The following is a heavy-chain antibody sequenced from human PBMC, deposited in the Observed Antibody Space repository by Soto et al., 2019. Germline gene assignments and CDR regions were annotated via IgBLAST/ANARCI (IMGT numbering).Heavy chain of an antibody. V-gene: IGHV4-34*01. CDR3: ASKSSSWYWYFDL. CDR1: GGSFSGYY. D-gene: IGHD6-13*01. Sequence: SETLSLTCAVYGGSFSGYYWSWIRQPPGKGLEWIGEINHSGSTNYNPSLKSRVTISVDTSRNQFSLKLSSVTAADTAVYYCASKSSSWYWYFDLWGRGTLVTVSS. J-gene: IGHJ2*01. CDR2: INHSGST.